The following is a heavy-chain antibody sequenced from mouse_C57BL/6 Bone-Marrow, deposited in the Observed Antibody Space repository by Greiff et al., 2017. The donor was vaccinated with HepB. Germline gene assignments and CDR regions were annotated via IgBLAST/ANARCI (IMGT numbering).Heavy chain of an antibody. CDR3: ARPGGNYVYAMDY. V-gene: IGHV5-6*01. Sequence: EVNVVESGGDLVKPGGSLKLSCAASGFTFSSYGMSWVRQTPDKRLEWVATISSGGSYTYYPDSVKGRFTISRDNAKNTLYLQMSSLKSEDTAMYYCARPGGNYVYAMDYWGQGTSVTVSS. CDR1: GFTFSSYG. D-gene: IGHD2-1*01. CDR2: ISSGGSYT. J-gene: IGHJ4*01.